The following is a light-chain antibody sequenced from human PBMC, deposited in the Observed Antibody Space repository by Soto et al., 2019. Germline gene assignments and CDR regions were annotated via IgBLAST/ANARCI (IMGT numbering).Light chain of an antibody. J-gene: IGLJ2*01. Sequence: QSALTQPPSVSAAPGQKVTISCSGSTSNIGNNYVSWYQHLPGTAPKLLIYDNNKRPSGIPDRFSGSKSGTSATLGITGLQTGDEADYYCGTWDSSLSAVLFGGGTKVTV. CDR1: TSNIGNNY. V-gene: IGLV1-51*01. CDR2: DNN. CDR3: GTWDSSLSAVL.